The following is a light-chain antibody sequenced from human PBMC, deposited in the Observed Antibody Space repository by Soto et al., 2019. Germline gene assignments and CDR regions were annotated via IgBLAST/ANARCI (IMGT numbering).Light chain of an antibody. CDR2: GAS. Sequence: EIVLTQSPGTLSLSPGEKATPPCRARQSVSSNHLAWDQQKTGQAPRLLIYGASSKATGIPDRFSGSGFGTDFTLTICRLEPEDFAVYYCQQYGSSPRTFGQGTKVDIK. CDR3: QQYGSSPRT. V-gene: IGKV3-20*01. J-gene: IGKJ1*01. CDR1: QSVSSNH.